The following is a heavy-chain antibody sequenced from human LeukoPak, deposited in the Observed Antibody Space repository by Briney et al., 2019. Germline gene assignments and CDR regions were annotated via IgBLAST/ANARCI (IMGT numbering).Heavy chain of an antibody. CDR1: GYSISSGYY. V-gene: IGHV4-38-2*02. CDR3: ARGLHGGELQEPFDI. Sequence: PSETLSLTCTVSGYSISSGYYWGWIRQPPGKGLEWIGSIYHSGSTYYNPSLKSRVTISVDTSKNQFSLKLSSVTAADTAVYYCARGLHGGELQEPFDIWGQGTMVTVSS. J-gene: IGHJ3*02. CDR2: IYHSGST. D-gene: IGHD1-26*01.